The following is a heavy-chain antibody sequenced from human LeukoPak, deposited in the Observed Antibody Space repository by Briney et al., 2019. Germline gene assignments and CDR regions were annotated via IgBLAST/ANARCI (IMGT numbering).Heavy chain of an antibody. D-gene: IGHD3-10*01. CDR2: IRSKAYGGTA. Sequence: GGSLRLSCTASGVTFGDYAMSWVRQAPGKGLEWVGFIRSKAYGGTAEYAASVKGRFTISRDDSKSIAYLQMDSLKIEDTAVYYCAKGGGGGAIMVRGVKGDYYYMDVWGKGTTVSISS. V-gene: IGHV3-49*04. CDR1: GVTFGDYA. CDR3: AKGGGGGAIMVRGVKGDYYYMDV. J-gene: IGHJ6*03.